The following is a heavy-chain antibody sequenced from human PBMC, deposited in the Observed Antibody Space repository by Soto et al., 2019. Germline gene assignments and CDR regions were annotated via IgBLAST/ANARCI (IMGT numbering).Heavy chain of an antibody. Sequence: ASVKVSCKASGGTFSSYAISWVRQAPGQGLEWMGGIIPIFGTANYAQKFQGRVTITADESTSTAYMELSSLRSEDTAVYYCARVHCSSTSCAQGAYYYYYYGMDVWGRGTTVTVSS. D-gene: IGHD2-2*01. V-gene: IGHV1-69*13. J-gene: IGHJ6*02. CDR2: IIPIFGTA. CDR1: GGTFSSYA. CDR3: ARVHCSSTSCAQGAYYYYYYGMDV.